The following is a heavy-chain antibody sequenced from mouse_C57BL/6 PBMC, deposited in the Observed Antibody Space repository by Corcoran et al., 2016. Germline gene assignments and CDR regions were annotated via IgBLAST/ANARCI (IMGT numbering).Heavy chain of an antibody. CDR1: GYTFTTYG. V-gene: IGHV9-3*01. J-gene: IGHJ2*01. CDR2: INTYSGVP. Sequence: QIQLVQSGPELKKPGETVKISCKASGYTFTTYGMSWVKQAPGKGLKWMGWINTYSGVPTYADDFKGRFAFSLETSASTAYLQINNLKNEDTATYFCANTAQATGYWGRGTTLTVSS. D-gene: IGHD3-2*02. CDR3: ANTAQATGY.